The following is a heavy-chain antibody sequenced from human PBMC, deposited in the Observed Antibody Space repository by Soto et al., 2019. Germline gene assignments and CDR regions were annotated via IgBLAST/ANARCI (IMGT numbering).Heavy chain of an antibody. D-gene: IGHD1-26*01. V-gene: IGHV1-2*02. CDR2: INPNSGGT. Sequence: GASVKVSCKASGYIFTGYHMHWVRQAPGQGLEWMGWINPNSGGTKYAQKFQGRVTMTRDTSISTAYMELSSLRSDDTAVYYCAREALPIYYYGMDVWGQGTTVTVSS. CDR1: GYIFTGYH. CDR3: AREALPIYYYGMDV. J-gene: IGHJ6*02.